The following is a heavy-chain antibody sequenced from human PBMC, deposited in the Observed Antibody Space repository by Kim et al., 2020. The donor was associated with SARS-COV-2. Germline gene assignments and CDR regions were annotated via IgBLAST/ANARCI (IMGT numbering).Heavy chain of an antibody. V-gene: IGHV4-34*01. CDR3: ARGQRGDDNYGDYVLRNYYYYYGMDG. Sequence: SETLSLTCAGYGGSFSGYYWCWIRQPPGKGLEWTGEINHSGSTNYNPSLKSRVTISVDTSKNQFSLKLSSVTATDTAVYYCARGQRGDDNYGDYVLRNYYYYYGMDGWGQGTTVTVSS. D-gene: IGHD4-17*01. CDR1: GGSFSGYY. J-gene: IGHJ6*02. CDR2: INHSGST.